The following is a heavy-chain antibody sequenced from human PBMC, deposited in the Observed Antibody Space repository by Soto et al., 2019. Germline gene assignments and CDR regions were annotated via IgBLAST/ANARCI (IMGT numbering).Heavy chain of an antibody. CDR1: GESFSGYY. D-gene: IGHD3-3*01. CDR3: ARVPYYDFWSGYYAKYYYYYYGMDV. CDR2: INHSGST. J-gene: IGHJ6*02. V-gene: IGHV4-34*01. Sequence: XATLSLACAVYGESFSGYYWSWIRQPPGKGLEWIGEINHSGSTNYNPSLKSRVTISVDTSKNQFSLKLSSVTAAGTAVYYCARVPYYDFWSGYYAKYYYYYYGMDVRGQGTTVTVSS.